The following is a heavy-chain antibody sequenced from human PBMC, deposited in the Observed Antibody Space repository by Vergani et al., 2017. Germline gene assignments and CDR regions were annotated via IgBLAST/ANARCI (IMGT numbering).Heavy chain of an antibody. J-gene: IGHJ6*03. V-gene: IGHV4-39*01. D-gene: IGHD2-15*01. CDR1: GGSISSSSYY. CDR3: ARVRRDIVVVVAAYYYYYYMDV. CDR2: IYYSGST. Sequence: QLQLQESGPGLVKPSETLSLTCTVSGGSISSSSYYWGWIRQPPGKGLEWIGSIYYSGSTYYNPSLKSRVTISVDTSKNQFSLKLSSVTAADTAVYYCARVRRDIVVVVAAYYYYYYMDVWGKGP.